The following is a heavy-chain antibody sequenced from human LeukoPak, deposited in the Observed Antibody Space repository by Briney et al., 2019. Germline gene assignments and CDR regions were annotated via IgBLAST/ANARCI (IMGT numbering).Heavy chain of an antibody. D-gene: IGHD4-17*01. Sequence: NPGGSLRLSCVASEFTFSSYSMNWVRQAPGKGLEWVSTISSISSYIYYADSVKGRFTISRDNAKNSLYLQMNSLRAEDTAVYYCARTTRLYGDPRGNAFDIWGQGTMVTVSS. CDR1: EFTFSSYS. CDR3: ARTTRLYGDPRGNAFDI. CDR2: ISSISSYI. V-gene: IGHV3-21*01. J-gene: IGHJ3*02.